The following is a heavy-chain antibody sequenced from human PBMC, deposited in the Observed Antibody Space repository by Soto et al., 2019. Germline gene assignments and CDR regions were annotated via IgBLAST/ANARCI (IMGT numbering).Heavy chain of an antibody. CDR2: IYYSGST. D-gene: IGHD2-15*01. J-gene: IGHJ5*02. Sequence: SETLSLTCAVCGGSISSYYWSWYRQPPGKGLEWIGYIYYSGSTNYNPSLKSRVTISVDTSKNQFSLKLSSVTAADTAVYYCARVGGRLVVKEGDWFDPWGQGTLVTVSS. V-gene: IGHV4-59*01. CDR1: GGSISSYY. CDR3: ARVGGRLVVKEGDWFDP.